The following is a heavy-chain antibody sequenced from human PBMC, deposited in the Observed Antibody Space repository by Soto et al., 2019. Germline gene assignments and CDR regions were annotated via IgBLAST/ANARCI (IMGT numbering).Heavy chain of an antibody. D-gene: IGHD1-7*01. CDR1: GDSVSSNSAA. CDR2: TYYRSKWYN. Sequence: SQTLSLTCVISGDSVSSNSAAWNWIRQSPSRGLEWLGRTYYRSKWYNDYAVSVKSRITINPDTSKNQFSLQLNSVTPEDTAVYYCARGAGTTRYYYYGMDVWGQGTTVTVSS. V-gene: IGHV6-1*01. J-gene: IGHJ6*02. CDR3: ARGAGTTRYYYYGMDV.